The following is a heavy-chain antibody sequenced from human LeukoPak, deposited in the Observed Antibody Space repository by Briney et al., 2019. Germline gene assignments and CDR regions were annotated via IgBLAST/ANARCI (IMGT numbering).Heavy chain of an antibody. CDR3: ARRHGGNPDYYYYYYMGV. D-gene: IGHD4-23*01. CDR2: ISSSSYI. Sequence: GGSLRLSCAASGFTFSSYSMNWVRQAPGKGLEWVSSISSSSYIYYADSVKGRFTISRDNAKNSLYLQMNSLRAEDTAVYYCARRHGGNPDYYYYYYMGVWGKGTTVTVSS. CDR1: GFTFSSYS. J-gene: IGHJ6*03. V-gene: IGHV3-21*01.